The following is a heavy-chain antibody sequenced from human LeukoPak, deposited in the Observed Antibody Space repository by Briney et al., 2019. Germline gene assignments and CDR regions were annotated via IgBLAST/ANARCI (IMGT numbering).Heavy chain of an antibody. Sequence: PGGSLRLSCVVSGFTFSSYAMSLVRQAPGKGLEWVSAISGSGGSTYYADSVKGRFTISRDNSKNTLYLQMNSLRAEDTAVYYCASSYYDVRYYYYYYGMDVWGQGTTVTVSS. V-gene: IGHV3-23*01. D-gene: IGHD3-22*01. CDR3: ASSYYDVRYYYYYYGMDV. CDR2: ISGSGGST. CDR1: GFTFSSYA. J-gene: IGHJ6*02.